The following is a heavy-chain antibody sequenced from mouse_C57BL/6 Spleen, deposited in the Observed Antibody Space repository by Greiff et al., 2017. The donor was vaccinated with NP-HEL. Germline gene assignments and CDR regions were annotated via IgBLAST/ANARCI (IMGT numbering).Heavy chain of an antibody. D-gene: IGHD2-1*01. J-gene: IGHJ3*01. CDR3: ARDGNYDFSWCAY. CDR1: GYSITSGYY. V-gene: IGHV3-6*01. CDR2: ISYDGSN. Sequence: EVKLEESGPGLVKPSQSLSLTCSVTGYSITSGYYWNWIRQFPGNKLEWMGYISYDGSNNYNPSLKNRISITRDTSKNQFFLKLNSVTTEDTATYYCARDGNYDFSWCAYWGQGTLVTVSA.